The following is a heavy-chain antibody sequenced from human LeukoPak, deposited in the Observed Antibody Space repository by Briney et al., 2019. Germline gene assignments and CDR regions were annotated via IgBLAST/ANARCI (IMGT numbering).Heavy chain of an antibody. D-gene: IGHD3-10*01. Sequence: ASVKVSCKASGYTFTSYDINWVRQAPGKGLEWMGGFDPEDGETIYAQKFQGRVTMTEDTSTDTAYMELSSLRSEDTAVYYCATFSRGDGYWGQGTLVTVSS. CDR3: ATFSRGDGY. CDR1: GYTFTSYD. J-gene: IGHJ4*02. CDR2: FDPEDGET. V-gene: IGHV1-24*01.